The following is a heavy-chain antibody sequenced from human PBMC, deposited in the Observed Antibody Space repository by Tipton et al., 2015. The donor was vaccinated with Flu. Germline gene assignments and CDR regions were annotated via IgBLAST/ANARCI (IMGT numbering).Heavy chain of an antibody. J-gene: IGHJ4*02. Sequence: TLSLTCIVSGGSISSVNYYWGWIRQPPGKGLEWIGSIYYSESTYYNPSLKSRVTISVDTSKNQFSLKLSSVTAADTAVYYCARAGSGWCLFINWGQGTLVTVSS. CDR2: IYYSEST. CDR1: GGSISSVNYY. D-gene: IGHD6-19*01. V-gene: IGHV4-39*07. CDR3: ARAGSGWCLFIN.